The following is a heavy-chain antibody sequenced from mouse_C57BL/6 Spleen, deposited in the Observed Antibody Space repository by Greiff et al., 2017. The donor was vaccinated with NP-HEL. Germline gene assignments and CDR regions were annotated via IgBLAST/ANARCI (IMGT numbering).Heavy chain of an antibody. CDR2: ISDGGSYT. CDR3: ARDKGHYGSSYNYAMDY. CDR1: GFTFSSYA. Sequence: EVNVVESGGGLVKPGGSLKLSCAASGFTFSSYAMSWVRQTPEKRLEWVATISDGGSYTYYPANVKGRFTISRANAKNNLYLQMSHLKAEDTAMYYCARDKGHYGSSYNYAMDYWGQGTSVTVSA. J-gene: IGHJ4*01. D-gene: IGHD1-1*01. V-gene: IGHV5-4*01.